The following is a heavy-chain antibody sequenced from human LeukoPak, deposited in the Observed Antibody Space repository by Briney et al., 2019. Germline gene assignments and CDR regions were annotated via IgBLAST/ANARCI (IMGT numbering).Heavy chain of an antibody. CDR1: GFTLSSYV. V-gene: IGHV3-23*01. Sequence: GGSLRLSCAVSGFTLSSYVMSWVRQAPGKGLEWVSSISASGGSTYYADSVKGRFTISRDDAKNSLFLQMNSLRVEDTAIYYCARGGTGSENDYWGQGILVTVSS. CDR3: ARGGTGSENDY. CDR2: ISASGGST. J-gene: IGHJ4*02. D-gene: IGHD3-9*01.